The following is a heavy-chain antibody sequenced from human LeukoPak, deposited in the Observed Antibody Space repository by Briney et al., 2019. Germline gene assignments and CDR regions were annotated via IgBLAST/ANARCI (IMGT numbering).Heavy chain of an antibody. CDR2: INSDGSST. J-gene: IGHJ4*02. CDR1: GFTFSSYW. V-gene: IGHV3-74*01. Sequence: GGSLRLSCAASGFTFSSYWMHWVRQAPGKGLVWVSRINSDGSSTSYADSVKGRFTISRDNSKNTLYLQMNSLRAEDTAVYYCAKKGGSTGYSSGRPYYFDYWGQGTLVTVSS. D-gene: IGHD6-19*01. CDR3: AKKGGSTGYSSGRPYYFDY.